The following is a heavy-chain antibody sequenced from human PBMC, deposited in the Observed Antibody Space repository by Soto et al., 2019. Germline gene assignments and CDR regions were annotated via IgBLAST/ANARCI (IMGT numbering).Heavy chain of an antibody. D-gene: IGHD3-3*01. Sequence: EVQLVESGGGLVQPGGSLRLSCAASGFTFSSYWMSWVRQAPGKGLEWVANIKQDGSEKYYVDSVKGRFTISRDNAKNPLYLQMNSLRAEDTAVYYCARKNYDFWTGDAFDIWGQGTMVTVSS. CDR2: IKQDGSEK. CDR3: ARKNYDFWTGDAFDI. J-gene: IGHJ3*02. CDR1: GFTFSSYW. V-gene: IGHV3-7*01.